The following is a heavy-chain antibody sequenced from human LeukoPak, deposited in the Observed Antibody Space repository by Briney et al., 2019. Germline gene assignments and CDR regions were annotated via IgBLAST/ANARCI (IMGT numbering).Heavy chain of an antibody. CDR1: GFTFSGSA. D-gene: IGHD3-10*01. J-gene: IGHJ4*02. CDR3: TTGLTDYYGSGSYYSDLLFDY. CDR2: IRSKANSYAT. V-gene: IGHV3-73*01. Sequence: GGSLRLSCAASGFTFSGSAMHWVRQASGKGLEWVGRIRSKANSYATAYAASVKGRFTISRDDSKNTLYLQMNSLKTEDTAVYYCTTGLTDYYGSGSYYSDLLFDYWGQGTLVTVSS.